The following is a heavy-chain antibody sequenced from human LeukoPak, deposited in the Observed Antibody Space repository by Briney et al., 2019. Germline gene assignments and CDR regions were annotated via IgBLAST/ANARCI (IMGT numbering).Heavy chain of an antibody. CDR3: ARLRDTGGYYFYYYFDS. J-gene: IGHJ4*02. V-gene: IGHV4-39*01. CDR2: IYYSGNSGNT. CDR1: GGSINNDNYY. Sequence: SETLSLTCTVSGGSINNDNYYWGWLRQSPGKGLEWIGNIYYSGNSGNTYYNPSLKSRVTISVDTAKNQFSLNLSSVTAADTALYYCARLRDTGGYYFYYYFDSWGLGTLVSVSS. D-gene: IGHD3-22*01.